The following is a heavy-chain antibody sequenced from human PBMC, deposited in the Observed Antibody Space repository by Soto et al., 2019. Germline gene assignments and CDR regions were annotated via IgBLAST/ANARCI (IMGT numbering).Heavy chain of an antibody. J-gene: IGHJ1*01. CDR1: GDTFSSYT. D-gene: IGHD6-13*01. CDR2: IIPILGIA. V-gene: IGHV1-69*02. CDR3: ARVRIAAAGKAEYFQH. Sequence: QVQLVQSGAEVKKPGSSVKVSCKASGDTFSSYTISWVRQAPGQGLEWMGRIIPILGIANYAQKFQGRVTITAEKSTSTDYMELSSLRSEDTAVYYCARVRIAAAGKAEYFQHWGQGTLVTVSS.